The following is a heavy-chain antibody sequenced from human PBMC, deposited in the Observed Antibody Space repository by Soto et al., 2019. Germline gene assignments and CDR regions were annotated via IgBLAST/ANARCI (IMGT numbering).Heavy chain of an antibody. Sequence: ASGKVSWKASGYTFTSYAMHWVRQAPGQRIEWMGWINAGNGNTKYSQKFQGRVTITRDTSASTAYMGLSSLRSEDTAVYYCARDGKYYDYIWGSYRYRGSYFDYWGQGTLVTSPQ. CDR2: INAGNGNT. D-gene: IGHD3-16*02. CDR3: ARDGKYYDYIWGSYRYRGSYFDY. CDR1: GYTFTSYA. J-gene: IGHJ4*02. V-gene: IGHV1-3*01.